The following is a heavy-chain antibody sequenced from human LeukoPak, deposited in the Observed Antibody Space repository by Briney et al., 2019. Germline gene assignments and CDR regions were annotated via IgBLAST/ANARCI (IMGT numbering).Heavy chain of an antibody. CDR3: ARDAGATGFDY. V-gene: IGHV4-59*01. J-gene: IGHJ4*02. D-gene: IGHD1-26*01. CDR2: IYYSGST. CDR1: GGSISSYY. Sequence: SETLSLTCTVSGGSISSYYWSWIRQPSGKGLEWIGYIYYSGSTNYNPSLKSRVTISVDTSKNQFSLKLSSVTAADTAVYYCARDAGATGFDYWGQGTLVTVSS.